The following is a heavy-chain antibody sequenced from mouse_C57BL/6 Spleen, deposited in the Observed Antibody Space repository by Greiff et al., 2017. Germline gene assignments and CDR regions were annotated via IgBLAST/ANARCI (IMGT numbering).Heavy chain of an antibody. D-gene: IGHD1-1*01. CDR2: IDPSDSET. CDR3: ARSPLLRSYFDY. J-gene: IGHJ2*01. Sequence: VQLQQPGAELVRPGSSVKLSCKASGYTFTSYWMHWVKQRPIQGLEWIGNIDPSDSETHYNQKFKDKATLTVDKSSSTAYMQLSSLTSEDSAVYYCARSPLLRSYFDYWGQGTTLTVSS. V-gene: IGHV1-52*01. CDR1: GYTFTSYW.